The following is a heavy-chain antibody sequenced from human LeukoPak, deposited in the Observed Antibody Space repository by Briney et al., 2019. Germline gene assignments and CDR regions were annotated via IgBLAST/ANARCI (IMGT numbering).Heavy chain of an antibody. V-gene: IGHV4-61*02. CDR2: IYTSGST. CDR3: AREGLDYGDYYGAQLPPYYFDY. Sequence: SETLSLTCTVSGGSISSGGYYWSWIRQPAGKGLEWIGRIYTSGSTNYNPSLKSRVTMSVDTSKNQFSLKLSSVTAADTAVYYCAREGLDYGDYYGAQLPPYYFDYWGQGTLVTVSS. J-gene: IGHJ4*02. CDR1: GGSISSGGYY. D-gene: IGHD4-17*01.